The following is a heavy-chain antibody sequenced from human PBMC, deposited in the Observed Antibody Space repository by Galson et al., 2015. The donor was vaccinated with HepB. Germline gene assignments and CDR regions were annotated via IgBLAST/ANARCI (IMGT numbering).Heavy chain of an antibody. Sequence: SVKVSCKASGYTFTSYYMHWVRQAPGQGLEWMGIINPSGGSTSYAQKFQGRVTMTRDTSTSTVYMELSSLRSEDTAVYYCARVPSIAAAGTENAFDIWGQGTMVTVSS. V-gene: IGHV1-46*01. CDR2: INPSGGST. CDR1: GYTFTSYY. J-gene: IGHJ3*02. D-gene: IGHD6-13*01. CDR3: ARVPSIAAAGTENAFDI.